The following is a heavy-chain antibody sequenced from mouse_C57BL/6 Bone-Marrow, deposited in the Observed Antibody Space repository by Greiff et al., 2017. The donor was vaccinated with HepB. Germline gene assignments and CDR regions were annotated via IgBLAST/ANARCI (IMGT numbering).Heavy chain of an antibody. CDR1: GYSITSGYY. D-gene: IGHD1-1*01. J-gene: IGHJ2*01. CDR3: ARSSYYGSSCLFDY. V-gene: IGHV3-6*01. Sequence: EVQLQESGPGLVKPSQSLSLTCSVTGYSITSGYYWNWIRQFPGNKLEWMGYISYDGSNNYNPSLKNRISITRDTSKNQFFLKLNSVTTEDTATYYCARSSYYGSSCLFDYWGQGTTLTVSS. CDR2: ISYDGSN.